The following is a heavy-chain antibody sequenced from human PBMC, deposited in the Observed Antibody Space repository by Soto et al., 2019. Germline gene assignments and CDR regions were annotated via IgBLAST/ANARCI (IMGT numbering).Heavy chain of an antibody. CDR1: GFIFDDYG. V-gene: IGHV3-20*01. CDR2: INWNGGST. J-gene: IGHJ3*02. D-gene: IGHD1-7*01. Sequence: GGSLRLSCAASGFIFDDYGMSWVRQAPGKGLEWVSAINWNGGSTGYGDSVKGRFTISRDNAKNSLYLQMNSLRAEDTALYHCARGKLSSARENAFDIRGQATSVTVSS. CDR3: ARGKLSSARENAFDI.